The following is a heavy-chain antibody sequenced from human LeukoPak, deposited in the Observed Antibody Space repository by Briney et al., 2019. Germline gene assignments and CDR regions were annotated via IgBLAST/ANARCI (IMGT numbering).Heavy chain of an antibody. CDR1: GFTVSSNY. D-gene: IGHD1-26*01. CDR2: ISTSGAST. J-gene: IGHJ4*02. Sequence: PGGSLRLSCAASGFTVSSNYMNWVRQAPGKGLEWVSAISTSGASTYYADSVKGRFSISRDNSRNTLYLQMNSLRAEDTAVFYCARAIVGATTRSFDYWGQGTLVTVSS. V-gene: IGHV3-23*01. CDR3: ARAIVGATTRSFDY.